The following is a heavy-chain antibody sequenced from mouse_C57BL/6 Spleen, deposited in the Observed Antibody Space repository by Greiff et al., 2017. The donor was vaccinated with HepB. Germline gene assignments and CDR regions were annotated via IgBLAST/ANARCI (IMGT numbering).Heavy chain of an antibody. CDR3: ARRRDGYWYFDV. CDR1: GYAFSSYW. CDR2: IYPGDGDT. V-gene: IGHV1-80*01. D-gene: IGHD2-3*01. J-gene: IGHJ1*03. Sequence: VQLQQSGAELVKPGASVKISCKASGYAFSSYWMNWVKQRPGKGLEWIGQIYPGDGDTNYNGKFKGKATLTADKSSSTAYMQLSSLTSEDSAVYFCARRRDGYWYFDVWGTGTTVTVSS.